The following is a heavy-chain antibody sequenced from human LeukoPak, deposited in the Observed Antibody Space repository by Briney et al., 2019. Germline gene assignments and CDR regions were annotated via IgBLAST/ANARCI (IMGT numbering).Heavy chain of an antibody. D-gene: IGHD3-16*02. CDR3: ARGLYYDYVWGSYRYYYGMDV. CDR2: INHSGST. V-gene: IGHV4-4*02. CDR1: GGSISSSNW. J-gene: IGHJ6*02. Sequence: SGTLSLTCAVSGGSISSSNWWSWVRQPPGKGLEWIGEINHSGSTNYNPSLKSRVTISVDTSKNQFSLKLSSVTAADTAVYYCARGLYYDYVWGSYRYYYGMDVWGQGTTVTVSS.